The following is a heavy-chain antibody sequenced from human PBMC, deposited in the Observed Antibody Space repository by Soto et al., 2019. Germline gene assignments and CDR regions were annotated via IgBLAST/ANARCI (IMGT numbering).Heavy chain of an antibody. J-gene: IGHJ4*02. V-gene: IGHV1-2*02. CDR2: INPNSGGT. D-gene: IGHD4-17*01. CDR3: ARDSPYGHYPISYYFDY. CDR1: GYTFTGYY. Sequence: ASVKVSCKASGYTFTGYYMHWVRQAPGQGLEWMGWINPNSGGTNYAQKFQGRVTMTRDTSISTAYMELSRLRSDDTAVYYCARDSPYGHYPISYYFDYWGQGTLVTVSS.